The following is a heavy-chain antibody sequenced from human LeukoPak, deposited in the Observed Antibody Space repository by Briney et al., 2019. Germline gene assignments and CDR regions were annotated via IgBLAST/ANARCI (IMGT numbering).Heavy chain of an antibody. J-gene: IGHJ3*02. CDR3: ARRGYCSGGSCNGAFDI. Sequence: GESLKISCKGSGYSFTNYWIGWVRQMPGKGLEWMGIIYPGDSESRYSPSFQGQVTISADKSISTAHLQWSSLKASDTAMYYCARRGYCSGGSCNGAFDIWGQGTMVTVSS. CDR2: IYPGDSES. V-gene: IGHV5-51*01. CDR1: GYSFTNYW. D-gene: IGHD2-15*01.